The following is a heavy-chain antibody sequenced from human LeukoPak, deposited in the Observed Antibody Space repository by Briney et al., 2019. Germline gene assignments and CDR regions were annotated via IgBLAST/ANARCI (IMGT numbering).Heavy chain of an antibody. V-gene: IGHV4-61*01. Sequence: SETLSLTCTVSGGSVSSGSYYWSWIRQPPGKGLEWIGYIYYSGSTNYNPSLKSRVTMSVDTSKNQFSLKLSSVTAADTAVYYCARVGILTDYLLTHYYGMDVWGKGTTVTVSS. CDR2: IYYSGST. J-gene: IGHJ6*04. CDR3: ARVGILTDYLLTHYYGMDV. CDR1: GGSVSSGSYY. D-gene: IGHD3-9*01.